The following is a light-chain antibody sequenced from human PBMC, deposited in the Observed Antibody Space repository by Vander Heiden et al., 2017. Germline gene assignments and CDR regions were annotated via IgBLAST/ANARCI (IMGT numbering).Light chain of an antibody. CDR2: DAT. V-gene: IGKV3-11*01. Sequence: TVSSRASQSVATYWAWYQQKPGQPPRLLLSDATPSAAGIPGRFRGSGSGTDFTLTITSIEPEDFAVYYCQQRSTWPSHSFGQGTKLEIK. J-gene: IGKJ2*03. CDR1: QSVATY. CDR3: QQRSTWPSHS.